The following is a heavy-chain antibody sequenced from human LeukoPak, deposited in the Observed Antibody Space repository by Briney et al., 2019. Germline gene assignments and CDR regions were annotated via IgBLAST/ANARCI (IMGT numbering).Heavy chain of an antibody. Sequence: PGGSLRLSCLGSGFSFNSYTMNWVRQAPGKGLEWVSLISGSGNSTYYADSVKGRFTISRDNSKNTLYLQMNSLRAEDTAVYYCAKVLVLVSANRYYFDYWGQGTLVTVSS. CDR2: ISGSGNST. D-gene: IGHD2-15*01. CDR3: AKVLVLVSANRYYFDY. J-gene: IGHJ4*02. V-gene: IGHV3-23*01. CDR1: GFSFNSYT.